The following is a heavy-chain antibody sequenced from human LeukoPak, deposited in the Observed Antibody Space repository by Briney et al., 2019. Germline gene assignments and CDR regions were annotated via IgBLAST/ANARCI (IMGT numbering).Heavy chain of an antibody. CDR3: ARDIIAARPDWAFDY. CDR1: GYTFTGYY. Sequence: ASVKVSCKASGYTFTGYYMHWVRQAPGQGLEWMGWINPNSGGTNYAQKFQGRVTMTRDTSISTAYMGLSRLRSDDTAVYYCARDIIAARPDWAFDYWGQGTLVTVSS. V-gene: IGHV1-2*02. J-gene: IGHJ4*02. D-gene: IGHD6-6*01. CDR2: INPNSGGT.